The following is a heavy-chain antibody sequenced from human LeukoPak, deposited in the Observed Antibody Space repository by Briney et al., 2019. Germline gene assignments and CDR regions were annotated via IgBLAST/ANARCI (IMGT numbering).Heavy chain of an antibody. J-gene: IGHJ5*02. Sequence: SETLSLTCTVSGGYIITSGHYWGWIRQPPGKGLEWIGSIYYTGVTSTNPFFRSRMSISVNTSKNQFSLNLTSVTAADAAVYYCARERSSSGGHSWFDPWGQGTLVTVSS. CDR3: ARERSSSGGHSWFDP. CDR2: IYYTGVT. D-gene: IGHD4-23*01. V-gene: IGHV4-39*07. CDR1: GGYIITSGHY.